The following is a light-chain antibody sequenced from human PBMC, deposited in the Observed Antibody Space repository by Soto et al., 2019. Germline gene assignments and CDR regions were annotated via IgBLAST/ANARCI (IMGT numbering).Light chain of an antibody. V-gene: IGKV3-15*01. CDR1: QSVSSSY. CDR2: AAS. CDR3: QQYNNWPPYT. Sequence: EIVLTQSPGTLSLSPGERATLSCRASQSVSSSYLAWYQQKPDQAPRLLIYAASTRATDIPARFSGSGSGTEFTLTISSLQSEDFAVYYCQQYNNWPPYTFGQGTKLEI. J-gene: IGKJ2*01.